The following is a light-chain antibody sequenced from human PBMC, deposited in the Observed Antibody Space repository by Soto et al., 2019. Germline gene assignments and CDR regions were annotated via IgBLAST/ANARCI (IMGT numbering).Light chain of an antibody. Sequence: DTQMTQSPSTLSASVGDRVTITCRASQSISSWLAWYQQRPGRAPQLLIYRASSLQSGVPSRFSGSGSGTEFTLTISSLQTDDFSNHNCQQYDTSSPTFGQGTKVEIK. CDR2: RAS. J-gene: IGKJ1*01. V-gene: IGKV1-5*03. CDR3: QQYDTSSPT. CDR1: QSISSW.